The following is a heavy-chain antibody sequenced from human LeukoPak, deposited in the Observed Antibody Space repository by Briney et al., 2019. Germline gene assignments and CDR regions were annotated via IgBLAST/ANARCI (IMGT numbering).Heavy chain of an antibody. D-gene: IGHD2-2*01. CDR2: IIPIFGTA. Sequence: GASVKVSCKASGGTFSSYAISWVRQAPGQGLEWMGGIIPIFGTANYAQKFQGRVTITTDESTSTAYMELSSLRSEDTAVYYCARVRKAVVPAAIGWFDPWGQGTLVTVSS. J-gene: IGHJ5*02. CDR1: GGTFSSYA. CDR3: ARVRKAVVPAAIGWFDP. V-gene: IGHV1-69*05.